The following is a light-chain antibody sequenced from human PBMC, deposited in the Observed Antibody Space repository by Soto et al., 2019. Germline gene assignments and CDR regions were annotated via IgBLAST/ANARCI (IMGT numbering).Light chain of an antibody. J-gene: IGKJ3*01. CDR2: AAS. CDR3: QQLNNYPLT. Sequence: QLTQSPSSLPASVGDRVTITCRASQGISSYLAWYQQKPGNAPQLLIYAASTLQSGVPSRFSGSGSGTDFTLTISSLQPEDFATYYCQQLNNYPLTFGPGTKVDIK. V-gene: IGKV1-9*01. CDR1: QGISSY.